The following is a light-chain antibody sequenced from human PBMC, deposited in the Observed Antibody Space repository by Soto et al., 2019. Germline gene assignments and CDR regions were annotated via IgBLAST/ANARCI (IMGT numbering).Light chain of an antibody. CDR1: SSDVVDYNY. Sequence: QSALTQPASVSGSPGQSITISFAGTSSDVVDYNYVSWYQQHPGKAPKLMIYEVSNRPSGVSNRFSGSKSGNTASLTISGLQAEDEADYYCSSYSSSTTPYVFGIGTKVTVL. J-gene: IGLJ1*01. CDR2: EVS. V-gene: IGLV2-14*01. CDR3: SSYSSSTTPYV.